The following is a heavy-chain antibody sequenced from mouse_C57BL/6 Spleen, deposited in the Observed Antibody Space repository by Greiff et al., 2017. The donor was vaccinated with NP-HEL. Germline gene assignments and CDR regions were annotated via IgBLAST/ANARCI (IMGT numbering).Heavy chain of an antibody. Sequence: QVQLQQPGAELVKPGASVKMSCKASGYTFTSYWITWVKQRPGQGLEWIGDIYPGSGSTNYNEKFKSKATLTVDTSSSTAYMQLSSLTSEDSAVYYCARGRGGYDRVGYWGQGTTLTVSS. CDR3: ARGRGGYDRVGY. J-gene: IGHJ2*01. D-gene: IGHD2-2*01. V-gene: IGHV1-55*01. CDR2: IYPGSGST. CDR1: GYTFTSYW.